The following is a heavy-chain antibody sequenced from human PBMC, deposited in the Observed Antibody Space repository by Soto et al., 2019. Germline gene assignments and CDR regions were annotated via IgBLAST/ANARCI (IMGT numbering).Heavy chain of an antibody. CDR3: ASPGVSVSGEGV. D-gene: IGHD1-1*01. CDR1: GFTFSDYY. J-gene: IGHJ4*02. V-gene: IGHV3-11*01. Sequence: PWGSLRLSCVASGFTFSDYYMSWIRQAPGKGLEWISYISASGANIYYADSVQGRFTISRDNAKSSLHLHMNSLTADDTAVYYCASPGVSVSGEGVWGQGTLVTVSS. CDR2: ISASGANI.